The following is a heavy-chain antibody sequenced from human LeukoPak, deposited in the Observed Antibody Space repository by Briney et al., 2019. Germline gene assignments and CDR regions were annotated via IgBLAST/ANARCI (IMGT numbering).Heavy chain of an antibody. V-gene: IGHV4-61*02. Sequence: TLSLTCTVSGGSISSGSYYWSWIRQPAGKGLEWIGRIYASGSTNHNPSLKSRVTMSVDTSNNQFSLRLSSVTAADTAVYYCAGPGGYFDWLPYGYWGQGTLVTVSS. CDR3: AGPGGYFDWLPYGY. CDR1: GGSISSGSYY. CDR2: IYASGST. J-gene: IGHJ4*02. D-gene: IGHD3-9*01.